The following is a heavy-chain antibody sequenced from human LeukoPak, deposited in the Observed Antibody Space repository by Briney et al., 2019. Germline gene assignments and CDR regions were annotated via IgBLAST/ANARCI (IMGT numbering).Heavy chain of an antibody. Sequence: GGSPRLSCAASGFILNASAIYWVRQASGKGLEWVGRIRSKDHAYATSYAASLKGRFTISRDDSKNMAYLQMNSLKIEDTAVYYCTSPIFSSIPSRPVDYWGQGTLVTVSS. CDR1: GFILNASA. CDR2: IRSKDHAYAT. CDR3: TSPIFSSIPSRPVDY. V-gene: IGHV3-73*01. J-gene: IGHJ4*02. D-gene: IGHD3-3*01.